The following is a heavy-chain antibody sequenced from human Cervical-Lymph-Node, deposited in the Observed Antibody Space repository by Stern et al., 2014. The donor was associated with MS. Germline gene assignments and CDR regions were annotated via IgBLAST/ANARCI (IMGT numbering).Heavy chain of an antibody. Sequence: VQLVESGSELKKPGASVKVSCKASGYTLTNYPINWVRQAPGQGLEWMGWINTNSGSSTYAQDFSGRFVLCLDTSVSTAYLQISNLKAEDTAVYYCARDFVDTAMITRSDYLDCWGQGTLVTVSS. V-gene: IGHV7-4-1*02. CDR2: INTNSGSS. CDR1: GYTLTNYP. CDR3: ARDFVDTAMITRSDYLDC. J-gene: IGHJ4*02. D-gene: IGHD5-18*01.